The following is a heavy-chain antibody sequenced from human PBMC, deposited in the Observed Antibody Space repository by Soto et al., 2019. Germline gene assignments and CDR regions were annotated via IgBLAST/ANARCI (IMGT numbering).Heavy chain of an antibody. CDR2: INPSTDTT. D-gene: IGHD3-3*01. CDR3: ARCKEWLLRSGMDV. Sequence: ASVKVSCKASGYTFTDYYIHWVRQAPGQGPEWMGIINPSTDTTSYAQKFQGRVTMTMDTSTSTVYMDLSSLRSDDTAVYYCARCKEWLLRSGMDVWGQGTTVTVSS. V-gene: IGHV1-46*01. CDR1: GYTFTDYY. J-gene: IGHJ6*02.